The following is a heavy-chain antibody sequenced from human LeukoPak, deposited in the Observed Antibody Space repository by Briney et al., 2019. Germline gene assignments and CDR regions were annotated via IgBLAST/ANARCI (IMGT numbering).Heavy chain of an antibody. CDR1: GDSVSSNSAA. V-gene: IGHV6-1*01. CDR3: ARSRGDLDY. Sequence: SQTLSLTCAISGDSVSSNSAAWNWIRRSPSRGLEWLGRTYYRSRWYNDYAVSVKSRITINPDTSKNQFSLQLNSVTPEDTAMYYCARSRGDLDYWGQGTLVTVSS. CDR2: TYYRSRWYN. D-gene: IGHD4-17*01. J-gene: IGHJ4*02.